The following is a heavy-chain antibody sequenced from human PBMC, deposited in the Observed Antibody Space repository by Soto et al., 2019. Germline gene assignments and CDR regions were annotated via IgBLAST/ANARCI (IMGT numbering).Heavy chain of an antibody. CDR3: ARVEEWGELQRGSVYFDY. D-gene: IGHD1-26*01. CDR1: GGTFSSYT. CDR2: IIPILGIA. J-gene: IGHJ4*02. V-gene: IGHV1-69*02. Sequence: QVQLVQSGAEVKKPGSSVKVSCKASGGTFSSYTISWVRQAPGQGLEWMGRIIPILGIANYAQKFQGRVTITADKSTSTAYMELSSLRSEDTAVYYCARVEEWGELQRGSVYFDYWGQGTLVTVSS.